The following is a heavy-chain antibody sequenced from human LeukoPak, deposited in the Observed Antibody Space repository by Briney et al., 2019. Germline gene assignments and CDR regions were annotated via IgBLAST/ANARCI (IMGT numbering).Heavy chain of an antibody. D-gene: IGHD1-14*01. J-gene: IGHJ5*02. CDR3: ARLTARSWFDP. V-gene: IGHV4-59*08. CDR1: GGSITSDY. CDR2: ISYSGST. Sequence: LSETLSLTCTVSGGSITSDYWSWIRQPPGKGLECIGYISYSGSTNSNPSLKSRVTISIDTSKNQFSLKLSSVTATDTAVYYCARLTARSWFDPWGQGTLVTVSS.